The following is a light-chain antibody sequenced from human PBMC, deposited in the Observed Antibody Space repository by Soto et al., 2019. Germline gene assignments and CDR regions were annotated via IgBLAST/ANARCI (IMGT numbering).Light chain of an antibody. J-gene: IGLJ2*01. V-gene: IGLV2-11*01. CDR1: SSDVGAYNY. CDR3: CAYAGNYVRI. Sequence: ALTQPRSVSGSPGQSVAISCTGTSSDVGAYNYVSWYQQHPGKAPKLMIYDVTKRPSGVPDRFSGSKSGNTASLTISGLQAEDEADYYCCAYAGNYVRIFGAGTKLTVL. CDR2: DVT.